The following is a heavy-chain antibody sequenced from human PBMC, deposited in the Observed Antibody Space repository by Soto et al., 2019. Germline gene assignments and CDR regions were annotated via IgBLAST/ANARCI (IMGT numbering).Heavy chain of an antibody. CDR3: AREDSCSSCPNYYYYGMDF. V-gene: IGHV1-69*13. D-gene: IGHD6-6*01. Sequence: SVKVSCKASGGTFSSYAISWVRQAPGQGLEWMGGIIPIFGTANYAQKFQGRVTITADESTSTAYMELSSLRSEDTAVYYCAREDSCSSCPNYYYYGMDFWGQGTTVTVSS. J-gene: IGHJ6*02. CDR1: GGTFSSYA. CDR2: IIPIFGTA.